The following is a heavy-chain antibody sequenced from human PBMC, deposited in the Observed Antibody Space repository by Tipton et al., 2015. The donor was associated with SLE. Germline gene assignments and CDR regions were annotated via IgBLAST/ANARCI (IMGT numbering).Heavy chain of an antibody. CDR2: ISYDGSNK. V-gene: IGHV3-30*04. CDR3: ARRFNLDY. Sequence: SLRLSCAASGFTFSSYAMHWVRQAPGKGLEWVAVISYDGSNKYYADSVKGRFTISRDNSKNTLYLQMNSLRAEDTAVYYCARRFNLDYWGQGTLVTVSS. CDR1: GFTFSSYA. J-gene: IGHJ4*02.